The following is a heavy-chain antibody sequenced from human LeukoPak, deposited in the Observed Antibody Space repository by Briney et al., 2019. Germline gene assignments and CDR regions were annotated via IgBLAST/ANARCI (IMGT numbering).Heavy chain of an antibody. J-gene: IGHJ4*02. D-gene: IGHD3-10*02. V-gene: IGHV4-59*13. Sequence: PSETLSLTCAVSGGSISNYYWNWIRQPPGEGLEWIGYIYYSGSTNYNPSLKSRVAISIDTSKNQLSLKLSSVTAADTAVYYCATDVRGLVPYYFDFWGQGTLVTVSS. CDR2: IYYSGST. CDR3: ATDVRGLVPYYFDF. CDR1: GGSISNYY.